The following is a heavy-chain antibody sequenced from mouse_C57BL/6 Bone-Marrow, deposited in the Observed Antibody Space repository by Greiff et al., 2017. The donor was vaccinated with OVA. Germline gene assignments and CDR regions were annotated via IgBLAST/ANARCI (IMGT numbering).Heavy chain of an antibody. D-gene: IGHD3-2*02. J-gene: IGHJ1*03. CDR3: VREEFRGYFDV. V-gene: IGHV10-1*01. CDR1: GFSFNTYA. CDR2: IRSKSNNYAT. Sequence: EVMLVESGGGLVQPKGSLKLSCAASGFSFNTYAMNWVRQAPGKGLEWVARIRSKSNNYATYYADSVKDRFTISRDDSESMLYLQMNNLKTEDTAMYYCVREEFRGYFDVWGTGTTVTVSS.